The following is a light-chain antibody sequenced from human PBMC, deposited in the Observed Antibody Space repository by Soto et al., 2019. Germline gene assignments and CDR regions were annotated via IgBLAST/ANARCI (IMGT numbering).Light chain of an antibody. CDR2: SYD. CDR3: AAWDDSLNGWV. Sequence: QPVLTQPPSASGTPGQRVTISCSGSSSNIGSNTVNWYQQLPGTAPKLLIYSYDQRPSGVPHRFSGSKSGTSASLAISGLQSEDEADYFCAAWDDSLNGWVFGGGTKLTVL. CDR1: SSNIGSNT. J-gene: IGLJ3*02. V-gene: IGLV1-44*01.